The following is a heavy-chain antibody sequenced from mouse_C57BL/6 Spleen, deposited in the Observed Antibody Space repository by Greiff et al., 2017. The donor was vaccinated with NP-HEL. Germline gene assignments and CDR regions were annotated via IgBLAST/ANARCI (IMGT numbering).Heavy chain of an antibody. CDR2: IDPSDSET. V-gene: IGHV1-52*01. Sequence: VQLQQSGAELVRPGSSVKLSCKASGYTFTSYWMHWVKQRPIQGLEWIGNIDPSDSETHSNQKFKDKATLTVDKSSSTAYMQLSSLTSEDSAVYYCARRGYWYFDVWGTGTTVTVSS. CDR3: ARRGYWYFDV. J-gene: IGHJ1*03. CDR1: GYTFTSYW.